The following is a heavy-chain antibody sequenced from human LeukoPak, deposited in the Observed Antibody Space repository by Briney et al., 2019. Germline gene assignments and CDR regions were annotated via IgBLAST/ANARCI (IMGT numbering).Heavy chain of an antibody. CDR3: ARRTSGWYGIDY. Sequence: PSETLSLTCVVSGGSISSSNSWSWVRQPPGKGLEWIGEIYHSGSTNYNPSLKSRVTMSVDESKNQFSLNLSSVTAADTAVYYCARRTSGWYGIDYWGQGTLVTVSS. CDR2: IYHSGST. D-gene: IGHD6-19*01. CDR1: GGSISSSNS. V-gene: IGHV4-4*02. J-gene: IGHJ4*02.